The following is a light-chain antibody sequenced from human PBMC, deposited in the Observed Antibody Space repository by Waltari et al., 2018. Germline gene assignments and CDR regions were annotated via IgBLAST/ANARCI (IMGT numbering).Light chain of an antibody. CDR1: QDIRNY. CDR3: QQYDNLPYT. V-gene: IGKV1-33*01. CDR2: DAS. Sequence: DIQMTQSPSSLSASVGDRVTITCQARQDIRNYLNWYQQKPGKAHKLLIYDASNLETGVPSRFSGSGSGTDFTFTISSLQPEDIATYYCQQYDNLPYTFGQGPSWRSN. J-gene: IGKJ2*01.